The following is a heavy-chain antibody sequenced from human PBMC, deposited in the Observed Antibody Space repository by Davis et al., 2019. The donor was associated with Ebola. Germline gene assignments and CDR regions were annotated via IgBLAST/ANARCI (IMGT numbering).Heavy chain of an antibody. CDR1: GYTFTSYA. V-gene: IGHV7-4-1*02. Sequence: AASVKVSCKASGYTFTSYAMNWVRQAPGHGLEWMGWINTNTGNPTYAQGFTGRFVFSLDTSVSTAYLQISSLKAEDTAVYYCARDLGGGYSYGNFDYWGQGTLVTVSS. CDR3: ARDLGGGYSYGNFDY. J-gene: IGHJ4*02. CDR2: INTNTGNP. D-gene: IGHD5-18*01.